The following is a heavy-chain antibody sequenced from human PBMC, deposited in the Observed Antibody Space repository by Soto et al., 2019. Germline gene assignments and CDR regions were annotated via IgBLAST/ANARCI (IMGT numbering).Heavy chain of an antibody. CDR1: GFTFSVYS. CDR2: ISSSSNSI. CDR3: ARGSGSLLKAAFDY. J-gene: IGHJ4*02. D-gene: IGHD1-26*01. Sequence: VGSLRLSCAASGFTFSVYSMNWVRQAPGKGLEWVSSISSSSNSIYYTDSVQGRFTISRDNAKNSLYLQMNSLRAEDTAVYYCARGSGSLLKAAFDYWGQGTLVTVSS. V-gene: IGHV3-21*01.